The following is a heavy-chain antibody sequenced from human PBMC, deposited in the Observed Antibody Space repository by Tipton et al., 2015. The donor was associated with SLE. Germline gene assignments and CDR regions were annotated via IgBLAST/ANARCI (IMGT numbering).Heavy chain of an antibody. Sequence: TLSLTCTVSGGSISSYYWSWIRQPPGKGLEWIGYIYTSGSTNYNPSLKSRVTISVDTSKNQFSLKLSSVSAADTAVYYCARTGDTSGWYRGWFDYWGQGTLVTVSS. CDR3: ARTGDTSGWYRGWFDY. V-gene: IGHV4-4*09. J-gene: IGHJ4*02. CDR2: IYTSGST. CDR1: GGSISSYY. D-gene: IGHD6-13*01.